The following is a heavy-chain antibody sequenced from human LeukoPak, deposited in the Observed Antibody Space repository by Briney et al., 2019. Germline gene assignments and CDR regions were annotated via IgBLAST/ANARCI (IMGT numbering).Heavy chain of an antibody. Sequence: GGSLRLSCGASGFNVGSLWMHWVRQVPGKGLEWVSRVSPEGDRSYGKSMKGRFTISRDIVENTVVLQMNNLGVEDTALYYCVRVLTVMGSGWYGDAFDLWGQGTMVTVSS. CDR3: VRVLTVMGSGWYGDAFDL. CDR1: GFNVGSLW. D-gene: IGHD6-13*01. CDR2: VSPEGDR. V-gene: IGHV3-74*01. J-gene: IGHJ3*01.